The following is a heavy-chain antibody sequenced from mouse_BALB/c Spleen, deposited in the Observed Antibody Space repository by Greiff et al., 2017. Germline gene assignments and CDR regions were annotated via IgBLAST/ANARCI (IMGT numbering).Heavy chain of an antibody. CDR2: ISSGGST. J-gene: IGHJ1*01. CDR1: GFTFSSYA. D-gene: IGHD2-10*02. CDR3: AREYGNYPYWYFDV. Sequence: EVQVVESGGGLVKPGGSLKLSCAASGFTFSSYAMSWVRQTPEKRLEWVASISSGGSTYYPDSVKGRFTISRDNARNILYLQMSSLRSEDTAMYYCAREYGNYPYWYFDVWGAGTTVTVSS. V-gene: IGHV5-6-5*01.